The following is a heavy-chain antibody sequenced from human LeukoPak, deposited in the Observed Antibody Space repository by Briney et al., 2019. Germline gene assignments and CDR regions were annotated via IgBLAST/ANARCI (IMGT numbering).Heavy chain of an antibody. Sequence: GGSLRLSCAASGFTFSSYVMHWVRQATAKGLEWVAVISYDGTNNYFADSVKGRFTISRDNSKNTLYLQMNSRRGEDTAVYYCARTHTAMVTGAFDIWGQGTMVTVSS. D-gene: IGHD5-18*01. J-gene: IGHJ3*02. CDR2: ISYDGTNN. CDR3: ARTHTAMVTGAFDI. V-gene: IGHV3-30-3*01. CDR1: GFTFSSYV.